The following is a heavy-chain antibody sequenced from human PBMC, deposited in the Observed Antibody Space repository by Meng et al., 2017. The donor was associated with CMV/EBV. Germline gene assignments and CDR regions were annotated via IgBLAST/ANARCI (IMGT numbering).Heavy chain of an antibody. CDR2: IYWDDDK. V-gene: IGHV2-5*02. D-gene: IGHD6-13*01. Sequence: ITFNGSGSTLVKPTQTLTLPCTFSGFSLSTSGVGVGWIRQPPGKALEWLALIYWDDDKRYSPSLKSRLTITKDTSKNQVVLTMTNMDPVDTATYYCARIAAAGRFDYWGQGTLVTVSS. J-gene: IGHJ4*02. CDR1: GFSLSTSGVG. CDR3: ARIAAAGRFDY.